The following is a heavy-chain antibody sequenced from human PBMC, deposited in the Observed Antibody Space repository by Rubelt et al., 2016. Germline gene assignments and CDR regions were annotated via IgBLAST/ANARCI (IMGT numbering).Heavy chain of an antibody. Sequence: GKPGGSLRLSCLASGFTFSSYAMSWVRQAPGTGLEWVSSIGESGVRTDYAESVKGRFTIARDNAKNTLYLQMNSLRVEDTAVYYCASGYFAYDIDYWGEGTLVTVSS. V-gene: IGHV3-23*01. CDR3: ASGYFAYDIDY. CDR2: IGESGVRT. J-gene: IGHJ4*02. CDR1: GFTFSSYA. D-gene: IGHD5-12*01.